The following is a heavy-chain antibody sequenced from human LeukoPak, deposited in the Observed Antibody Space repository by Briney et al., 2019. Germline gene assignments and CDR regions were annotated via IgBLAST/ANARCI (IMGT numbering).Heavy chain of an antibody. CDR3: ARDENCGGDCYTFDY. V-gene: IGHV3-74*01. Sequence: GGSLRLSCAASGNYWMHWVRQAPGKGLVWVSHINSDGSWTSYADSVKGRFTISRDNAKNSLYLQMNSLRAEDTAVYYCARDENCGGDCYTFDYWGQGTLVTVSS. D-gene: IGHD2-21*02. CDR2: INSDGSWT. CDR1: GNYW. J-gene: IGHJ4*02.